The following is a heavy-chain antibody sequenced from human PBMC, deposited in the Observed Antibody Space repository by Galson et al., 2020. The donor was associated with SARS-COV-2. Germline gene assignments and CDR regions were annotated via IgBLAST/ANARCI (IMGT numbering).Heavy chain of an antibody. CDR1: GFTFSSYA. V-gene: IGHV3-30*01. Sequence: GGSLRLSCAASGFTFSSYAMHWVRQAPGKGLEWVALISYDGSNKYFADSVKGRFTISRDNSKNTLYLQMNSLRAEDTAVYYCARPSSGSYFDYFDYWGQGTLVTVSS. CDR3: ARPSSGSYFDYFDY. D-gene: IGHD1-26*01. J-gene: IGHJ4*02. CDR2: ISYDGSNK.